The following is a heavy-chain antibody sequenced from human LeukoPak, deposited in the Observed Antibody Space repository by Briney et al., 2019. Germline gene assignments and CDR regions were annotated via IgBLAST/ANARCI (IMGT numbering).Heavy chain of an antibody. CDR3: PAPWGDGYNLCEYFQH. CDR2: LIPILGIA. Sequence: SVKVSCKACGGTFSSYTISWVRQAPGQGLEGVGRLIPILGIANYAQKFQGRVTINADKPPNTAYMELSSLRSEDTAVYYCPAPWGDGYNLCEYFQHWGQGTLVTVSS. CDR1: GGTFSSYT. V-gene: IGHV1-69*02. J-gene: IGHJ1*01. D-gene: IGHD5-24*01.